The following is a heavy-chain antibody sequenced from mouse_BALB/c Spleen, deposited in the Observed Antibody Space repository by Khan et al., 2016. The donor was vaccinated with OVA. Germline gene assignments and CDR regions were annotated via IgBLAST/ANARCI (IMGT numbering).Heavy chain of an antibody. V-gene: IGHV3-2*02. CDR2: ITYSGST. J-gene: IGHJ3*01. CDR3: ARWFTY. Sequence: EVELVESGPGLVKPSQSLSLTCTVTGYSITRDYACYWIRQFPGNILEWMGYITYSGSTTYNPPLKSRISITRAPSNTQSFLQLTSVTTEDTATDNGARWFTYWGQGTLVTVPA. CDR1: GYSITRDYA.